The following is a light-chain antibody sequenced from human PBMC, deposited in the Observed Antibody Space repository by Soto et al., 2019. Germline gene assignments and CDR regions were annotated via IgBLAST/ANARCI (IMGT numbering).Light chain of an antibody. V-gene: IGLV1-51*02. Sequence: QSVLTQPPSVSAAPGQKVTISCSGSSSNIGNNYVSWYQQLPGTAPKLLIYEKYKRPSGIPDRFSGSKSGTSATLGITGLQTGDEADYYCGTWDSSLSAVVFGGGTKLTVL. J-gene: IGLJ2*01. CDR2: EKY. CDR3: GTWDSSLSAVV. CDR1: SSNIGNNY.